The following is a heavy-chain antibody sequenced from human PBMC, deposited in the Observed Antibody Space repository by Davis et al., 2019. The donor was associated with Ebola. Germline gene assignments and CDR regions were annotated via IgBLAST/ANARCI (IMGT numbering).Heavy chain of an antibody. CDR2: ISYDGSNK. CDR3: AKSPLSTGWLYFDY. CDR1: GFTFSSYG. V-gene: IGHV3-30*18. D-gene: IGHD6-19*01. Sequence: GGSLRLSCAASGFTFSSYGMHWVRQAPGKGLEWVAVISYDGSNKYYADSVKGRFTISRDNSKNTLYLQMNSLRAEDTAVYYCAKSPLSTGWLYFDYWGQGTLVTVSS. J-gene: IGHJ4*02.